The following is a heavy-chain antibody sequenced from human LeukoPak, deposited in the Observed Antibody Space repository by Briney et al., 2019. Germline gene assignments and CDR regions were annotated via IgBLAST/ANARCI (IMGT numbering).Heavy chain of an antibody. CDR3: ARETSQKGAHYMNV. CDR1: GGSISSRPYY. D-gene: IGHD3-16*01. J-gene: IGHJ6*03. CDR2: ISYSGTT. V-gene: IGHV4-39*07. Sequence: SETLSLTCTVSGGSISSRPYYWGWVRQPPGKGLEWIGTISYSGTTYYSPSLKSRVTISVDTSKNQFSLKLSSVTAADTAVYYCARETSQKGAHYMNVWGKGTTVTISS.